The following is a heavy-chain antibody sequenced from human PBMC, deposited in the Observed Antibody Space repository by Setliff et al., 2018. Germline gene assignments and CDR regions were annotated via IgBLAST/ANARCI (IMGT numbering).Heavy chain of an antibody. CDR3: AGAGWTYSDHASLACCDY. Sequence: PGASLRLSCAASGFRFSDYEMHWVRQAPGKGLEWVASIRYDGSNKYYADSVKGRFTISRDNSKNTLYLQMNSLRAEDTDVYYCAGAGWTYSDHASLACCDYWGQGALVTVSS. J-gene: IGHJ4*02. CDR2: IRYDGSNK. CDR1: GFRFSDYE. D-gene: IGHD5-12*01. V-gene: IGHV3-30*02.